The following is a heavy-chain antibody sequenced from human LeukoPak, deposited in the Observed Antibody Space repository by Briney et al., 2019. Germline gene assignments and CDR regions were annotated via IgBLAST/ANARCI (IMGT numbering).Heavy chain of an antibody. Sequence: SETLSLTCTVSGGSISSSSYYWGWIRQPPGKGLEWIGSIYYSGSTYYNPSLKSRVTISVDTSKNQFSLKLSSVTAADTAVYYCARVLPRHGDYVAQYYFDYWGQGTLVTVSS. V-gene: IGHV4-39*07. CDR1: GGSISSSSYY. CDR2: IYYSGST. D-gene: IGHD4-17*01. J-gene: IGHJ4*02. CDR3: ARVLPRHGDYVAQYYFDY.